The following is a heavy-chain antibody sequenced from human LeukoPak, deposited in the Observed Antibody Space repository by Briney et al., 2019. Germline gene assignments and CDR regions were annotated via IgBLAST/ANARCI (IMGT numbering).Heavy chain of an antibody. CDR3: ARTYYYGSGSYYRGVYYFDY. V-gene: IGHV7-4-1*02. D-gene: IGHD3-10*01. CDR2: INTNTGNP. J-gene: IGHJ4*02. CDR1: GYTFTSYA. Sequence: ASVKVSCKASGYTFTSYAMNWVRQAPGQGLEWMGWINTNTGNPTYAQGFTGRFVFSLDTSVSTAYLQISSLKAEDTAVYYCARTYYYGSGSYYRGVYYFDYWGQGTLVTVSS.